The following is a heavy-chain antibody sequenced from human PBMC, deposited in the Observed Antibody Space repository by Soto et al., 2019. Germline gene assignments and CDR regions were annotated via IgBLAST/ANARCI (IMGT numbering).Heavy chain of an antibody. J-gene: IGHJ5*02. D-gene: IGHD6-6*01. V-gene: IGHV1-8*01. CDR2: MNPNSGNT. Sequence: PPASVKVSCKASGYTFSTYEINWVRQATGQGLEWMGWMNPNSGNTDYAQKFQGRVTMTRNTSISTAYMELSSLRSEDTAVYYCARGFEYSSSSDWFDPWGQGTLVTVSS. CDR1: GYTFSTYE. CDR3: ARGFEYSSSSDWFDP.